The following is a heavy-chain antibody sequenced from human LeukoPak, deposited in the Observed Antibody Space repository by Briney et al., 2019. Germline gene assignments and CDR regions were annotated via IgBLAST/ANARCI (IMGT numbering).Heavy chain of an antibody. Sequence: PSETLSLTCAVYDGSFSGYYWSWIRQPPGKGLEWIGEINHSGSTNYNPSLKSRVTISVDTSKNQFSLKLSSVTAADTAVYYCARLFRAMGRYCSSTSCRSFDPWGQGTLVTVSS. D-gene: IGHD2-2*01. V-gene: IGHV4-34*01. J-gene: IGHJ5*02. CDR1: DGSFSGYY. CDR2: INHSGST. CDR3: ARLFRAMGRYCSSTSCRSFDP.